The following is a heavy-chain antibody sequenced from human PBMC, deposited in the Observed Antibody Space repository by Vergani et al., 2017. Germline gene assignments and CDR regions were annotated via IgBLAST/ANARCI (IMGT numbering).Heavy chain of an antibody. D-gene: IGHD4-11*01. CDR2: MNPNSGNT. CDR3: ARSKYSRYYFDY. V-gene: IGHV1-8*01. Sequence: QVQLVQSGAEVKTPGASVKVSCKASGYTFTSYDINWVRQATGQGLEWMGWMNPNSGNTGYAKKFQGRVTMTRNTSISTAYMELSSLRSEDTAVYYCARSKYSRYYFDYWGQGTLVTVSS. J-gene: IGHJ4*02. CDR1: GYTFTSYD.